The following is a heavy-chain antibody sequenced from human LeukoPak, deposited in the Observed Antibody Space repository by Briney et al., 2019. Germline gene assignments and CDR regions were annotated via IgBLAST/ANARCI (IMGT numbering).Heavy chain of an antibody. J-gene: IGHJ4*02. V-gene: IGHV4-39*01. D-gene: IGHD2-15*01. CDR3: ASAAPYCSGGSCYPTVFDY. CDR1: GGSISSSSYY. CDR2: IYYSGST. Sequence: SETLSLTCTVSGGSISSSSYYWGWIRQPPGKGLEWIGSIYYSGSTYYNPSLKSRVTISVDTSKNQFSLKLSSVTAADTAVYYCASAAPYCSGGSCYPTVFDYWGQGTLVTVSS.